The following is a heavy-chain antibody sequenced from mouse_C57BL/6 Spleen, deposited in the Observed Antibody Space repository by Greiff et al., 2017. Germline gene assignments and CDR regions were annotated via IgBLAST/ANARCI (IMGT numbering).Heavy chain of an antibody. D-gene: IGHD2-3*01. Sequence: QVQLQQSGPELVKPGASVKISCKASGYAFSSSWMNWVKQRPGKGLEWIGRIYPGDGDTNYNGKFKGKATLTADKSSSTAYMQLSSLTSEDSAVYCCTADDYYGAMDDWGQGTSVTVSS. J-gene: IGHJ4*01. CDR1: GYAFSSSW. V-gene: IGHV1-82*01. CDR2: IYPGDGDT. CDR3: TADDYYGAMDD.